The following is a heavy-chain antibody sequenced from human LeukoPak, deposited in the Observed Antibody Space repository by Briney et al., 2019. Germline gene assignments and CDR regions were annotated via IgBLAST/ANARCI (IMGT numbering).Heavy chain of an antibody. CDR3: ARDRWGYSGYDPLDY. Sequence: ASVKVSCKASGYTFTSYGISWVRQAPGQGLEWMGWISAYNGNTNYAQRFQGRVTMTKDTSTNTVYMELRSLRSDDTAVYYCARDRWGYSGYDPLDYWGQGTLVTVSS. V-gene: IGHV1-18*01. J-gene: IGHJ4*02. D-gene: IGHD5-12*01. CDR2: ISAYNGNT. CDR1: GYTFTSYG.